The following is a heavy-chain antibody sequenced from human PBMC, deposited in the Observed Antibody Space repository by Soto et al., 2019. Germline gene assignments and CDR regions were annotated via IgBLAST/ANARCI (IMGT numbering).Heavy chain of an antibody. D-gene: IGHD2-21*02. Sequence: SETLFLTCLVSCESISSSSYYFGCIRRPPGKGFEWIGSIYYSGRTYYNPSFKSRVTISIDTSKNQFSLKLSSVTATDTAVYYCARKRTTVVTQAYFDHWGQGALVTVSS. CDR3: ARKRTTVVTQAYFDH. CDR1: CESISSSSYY. J-gene: IGHJ4*02. V-gene: IGHV4-39*01. CDR2: IYYSGRT.